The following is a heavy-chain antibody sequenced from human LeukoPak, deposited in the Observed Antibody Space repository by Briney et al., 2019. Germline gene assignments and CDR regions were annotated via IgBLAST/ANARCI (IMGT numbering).Heavy chain of an antibody. J-gene: IGHJ4*02. D-gene: IGHD3-16*01. CDR2: ISYDGSNK. Sequence: GGSLRLSCAASGFTFSSYSMNWVRQAPGKGLEWVAVISYDGSNKYYADSVKGRFTISRDNSKNTLYLQMNSLRAEDTAVYYCARENPRIRLGERGYFDYWGQGTLVTVSS. V-gene: IGHV3-30*03. CDR1: GFTFSSYS. CDR3: ARENPRIRLGERGYFDY.